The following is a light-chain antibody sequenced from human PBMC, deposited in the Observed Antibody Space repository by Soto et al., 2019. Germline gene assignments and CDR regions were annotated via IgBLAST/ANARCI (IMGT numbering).Light chain of an antibody. J-gene: IGKJ3*01. CDR2: KAS. CDR1: QSISSW. CDR3: QQSFT. Sequence: DIQMTQSPSTLSASVGDRVTITCRASQSISSWLAWYQQKPGKAPKLLIYKASTFESGVPSRFSGSGSSTAFTLTISSLQPDDFATYYCQQSFTFGPGTKVDIK. V-gene: IGKV1-5*03.